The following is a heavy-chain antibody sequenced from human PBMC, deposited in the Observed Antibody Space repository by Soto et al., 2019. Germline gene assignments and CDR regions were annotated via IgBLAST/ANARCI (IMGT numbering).Heavy chain of an antibody. CDR1: GYTFTSYG. V-gene: IGHV1-18*01. J-gene: IGHJ4*02. D-gene: IGHD5-18*01. CDR3: ASPRGYSYGFDS. CDR2: ISAYNDNT. Sequence: QVQLVQSGAEVKKPGASVKVSCKASGYTFTSYGISWVRQAPGQGLEWMGWISAYNDNTNYAQKLQGRVTMTTDTSPSTGYMGLRSLRSDDTAVYSCASPRGYSYGFDSWGQGTLVTVPS.